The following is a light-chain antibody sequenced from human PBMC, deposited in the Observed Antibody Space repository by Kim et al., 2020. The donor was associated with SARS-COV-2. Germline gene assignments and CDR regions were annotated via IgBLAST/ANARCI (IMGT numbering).Light chain of an antibody. V-gene: IGLV2-14*03. CDR1: SSDVGGYNY. J-gene: IGLJ1*01. Sequence: GQSITISCTATSSDVGGYNYVSWYQQHPGKAPKLMIYDVSNRPSGVSNRFSGSKSGNTASLTISGLQAEDEADYYCSSYTSSNTYVFGPGTKVTVL. CDR2: DVS. CDR3: SSYTSSNTYV.